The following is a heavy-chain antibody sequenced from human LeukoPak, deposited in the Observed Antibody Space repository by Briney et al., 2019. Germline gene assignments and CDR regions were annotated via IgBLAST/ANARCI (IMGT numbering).Heavy chain of an antibody. V-gene: IGHV4-39*07. D-gene: IGHD3-9*01. CDR2: INHSGST. Sequence: PSETLSLTCSVSGGSIRSSSYYWGWIRQPPGKGLDWIGEINHSGSTNYNPSLKSRVTISVDTSKNQFSLKLSSVTAADTAVYYCARGRSYYDILTGYGRGSYYYYMDVWGKGTTVTVSS. CDR3: ARGRSYYDILTGYGRGSYYYYMDV. CDR1: GGSIRSSSYY. J-gene: IGHJ6*03.